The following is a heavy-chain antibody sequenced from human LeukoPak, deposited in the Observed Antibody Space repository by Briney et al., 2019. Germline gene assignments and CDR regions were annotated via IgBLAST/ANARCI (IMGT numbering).Heavy chain of an antibody. J-gene: IGHJ3*02. CDR3: ARDRILTTFGVVTNHDAFDI. CDR2: IYTSGST. V-gene: IGHV4-61*02. CDR1: GGSISSGGYY. D-gene: IGHD3-3*01. Sequence: SETLPLTCTVSGGSISSGGYYWSWIRQPAGKGLEWIGRIYTSGSTNYNPSLKSRVTMSVDTSKNQFSLKLSSVTAADTAVYYCARDRILTTFGVVTNHDAFDIWGQGTMVTVSS.